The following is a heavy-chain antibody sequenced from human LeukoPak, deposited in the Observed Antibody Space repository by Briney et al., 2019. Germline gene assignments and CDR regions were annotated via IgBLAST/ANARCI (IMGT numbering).Heavy chain of an antibody. J-gene: IGHJ4*02. D-gene: IGHD6-19*01. Sequence: GGSLRLSCAASGFTFRTYSMNWVRQAPGKGLEWVSYISSSSSTIYYADSMKGRFTISRDNAKNSLYLQMNSLRAEDTAVYYCARGWAGSPYHFDYWGQGTLVTVSS. V-gene: IGHV3-48*01. CDR1: GFTFRTYS. CDR2: ISSSSSTI. CDR3: ARGWAGSPYHFDY.